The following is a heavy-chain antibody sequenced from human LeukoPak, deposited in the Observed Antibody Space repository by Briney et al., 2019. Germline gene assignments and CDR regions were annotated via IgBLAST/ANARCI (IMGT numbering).Heavy chain of an antibody. CDR1: GGSISSGGYY. D-gene: IGHD5-18*01. V-gene: IGHV4-30-2*01. Sequence: SETLSLTCTVSGGSISSGGYYWSWIRQPPGKGLEWIGYIYHSGSTYYNPSLKSRVTISVDRSKNQFSLKLSSVTAADTAVYYCARGIGGYVPWGQGTLVTVSS. CDR2: IYHSGST. CDR3: ARGIGGYVP. J-gene: IGHJ4*02.